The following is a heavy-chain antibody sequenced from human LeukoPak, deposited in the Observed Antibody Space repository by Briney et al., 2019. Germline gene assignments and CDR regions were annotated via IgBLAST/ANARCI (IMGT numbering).Heavy chain of an antibody. V-gene: IGHV1-18*01. J-gene: IGHJ4*02. D-gene: IGHD3-22*01. CDR3: ARGYYYYDSSGYYYEDY. CDR1: GYTFTSYG. Sequence: ASVSVSCKASGYTFTSYGISWVRQAPGQGLEWMGWISAYNGNTNYAQKLQGRVTMTTDTSTSTAYMELRSLRSDDTAVYYCARGYYYYDSSGYYYEDYWGQGTLVTVSS. CDR2: ISAYNGNT.